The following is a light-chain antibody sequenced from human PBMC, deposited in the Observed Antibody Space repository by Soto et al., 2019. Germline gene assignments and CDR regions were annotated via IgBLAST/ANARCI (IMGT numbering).Light chain of an antibody. J-gene: IGKJ1*01. V-gene: IGKV3-20*01. CDR1: QSVSSSF. Sequence: EIVLTQSPGTLSFSPGERATLSCRALQSVSSSFLAWYQQKPGLDPRILIYGPSSKATDIPDRFSGSGSGTDVHLTISRLEPEDVAVYYCLEYDSSPWTFDQGTKVEIK. CDR2: GPS. CDR3: LEYDSSPWT.